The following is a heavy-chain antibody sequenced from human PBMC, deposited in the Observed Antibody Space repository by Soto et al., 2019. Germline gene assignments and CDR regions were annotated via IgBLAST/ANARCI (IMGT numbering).Heavy chain of an antibody. D-gene: IGHD6-19*01. CDR1: GFTFSNAW. V-gene: IGHV3-15*01. Sequence: LRLSCAASGFTFSNAWMSWVRQAPGKGLEWVGRIKSKTDGGTTDYAAPVKGGFTISRDDSKNTLYLQMNSLKTEDTAVYYCTTASDRIAVAGTIYWGQGTLVTVSS. CDR3: TTASDRIAVAGTIY. CDR2: IKSKTDGGTT. J-gene: IGHJ4*02.